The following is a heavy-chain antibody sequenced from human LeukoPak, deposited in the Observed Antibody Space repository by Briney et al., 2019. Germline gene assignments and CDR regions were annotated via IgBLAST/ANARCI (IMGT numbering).Heavy chain of an antibody. CDR1: GFAFSSYW. D-gene: IGHD3/OR15-3a*01. Sequence: GGSLRLSCAASGFAFSSYWMHWVRQAPGEGLVWVSRVNSDGSRTGYADSVKGRFTISRDNAKNTLYLQINSRRAADTAVYYCTRDIYDFWTDSARHYFYYWGQGTLVTVSS. V-gene: IGHV3-74*01. CDR3: TRDIYDFWTDSARHYFYY. CDR2: VNSDGSRT. J-gene: IGHJ4*02.